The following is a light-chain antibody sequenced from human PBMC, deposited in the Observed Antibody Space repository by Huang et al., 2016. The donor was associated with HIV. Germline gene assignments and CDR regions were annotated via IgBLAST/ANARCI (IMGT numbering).Light chain of an antibody. J-gene: IGKJ1*01. CDR1: QSVSSN. V-gene: IGKV3-15*01. CDR2: GAS. CDR3: HQYNNWPPWT. Sequence: ETVMTQTPATLSVSPGERATLFCRASQSVSSNLAWYQHKPGQAPRLLIYGASTRPTGIPGRFSGSGSGTEFTLTISSLQSEDFAVYCCHQYNNWPPWTFGQGTKVEIK.